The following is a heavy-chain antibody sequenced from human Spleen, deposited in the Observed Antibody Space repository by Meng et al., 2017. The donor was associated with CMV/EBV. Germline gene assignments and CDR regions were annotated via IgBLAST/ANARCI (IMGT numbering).Heavy chain of an antibody. CDR2: IFYSGCT. Sequence: CSVSGGSLSSTAYYWTWLRPPPGKGLEWVRYIFYSGCTYYNPSLKSRLLFSVDTSKNQFSLKLRSVTAADTAVYYCARGVRERWFDPWGQGTLVTVSS. J-gene: IGHJ5*02. CDR3: ARGVRERWFDP. D-gene: IGHD1-26*01. V-gene: IGHV4-30-4*08. CDR1: GGSLSSTAYY.